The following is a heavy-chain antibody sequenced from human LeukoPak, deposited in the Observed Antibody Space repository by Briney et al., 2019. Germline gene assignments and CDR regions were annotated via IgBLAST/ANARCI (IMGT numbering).Heavy chain of an antibody. Sequence: PSETLSLTCTVSGGSISSYYWSWIRQPPGQGLEWIGYIYYSGSTNYNPSLKSRVTISVDTSKNQFSLKLSSVTAADTAVYYCARDRRCGGDCSDAFDIWGQGTMVTVSS. D-gene: IGHD2-21*02. CDR1: GGSISSYY. V-gene: IGHV4-59*12. CDR3: ARDRRCGGDCSDAFDI. CDR2: IYYSGST. J-gene: IGHJ3*02.